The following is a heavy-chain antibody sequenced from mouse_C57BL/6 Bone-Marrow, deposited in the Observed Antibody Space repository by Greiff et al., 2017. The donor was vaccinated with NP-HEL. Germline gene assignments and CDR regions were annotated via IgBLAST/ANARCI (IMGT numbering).Heavy chain of an antibody. CDR1: GFSLTSYG. CDR3: ARNKKDGNYYFDY. J-gene: IGHJ2*01. D-gene: IGHD2-1*01. CDR2: IWSGGST. Sequence: QVQLQQSGPGLVQPSQSLSITCTVSGFSLTSYGVHWVRQSPGKGLEWLGVIWSGGSTDSNAAFISRLGISKNNARSQVFYKMNSLQAYDTTIYYCARNKKDGNYYFDYWGKGTTLTVSS. V-gene: IGHV2-2*01.